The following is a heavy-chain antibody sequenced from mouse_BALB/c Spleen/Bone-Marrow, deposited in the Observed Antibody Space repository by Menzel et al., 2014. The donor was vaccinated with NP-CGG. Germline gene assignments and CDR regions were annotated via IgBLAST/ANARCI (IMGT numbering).Heavy chain of an antibody. CDR3: ARLHYYGYGAY. CDR2: INPDRRTI. J-gene: IGHJ3*01. Sequence: EVHLVESGGGLVQPGGSLKLSCAASGFDFSTFWMSWVRQAPGKGLGWIGEINPDRRTINYAPSLKDKFIISRDNAKNTLYLLMSKVRSEDTALYYCARLHYYGYGAYWGQGTLVTVSA. CDR1: GFDFSTFW. V-gene: IGHV4-1*02. D-gene: IGHD1-2*01.